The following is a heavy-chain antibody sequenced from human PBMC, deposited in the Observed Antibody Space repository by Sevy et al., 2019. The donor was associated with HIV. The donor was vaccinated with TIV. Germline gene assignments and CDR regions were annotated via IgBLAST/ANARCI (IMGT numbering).Heavy chain of an antibody. CDR1: GYTFTSYD. Sequence: ASVQVSCKASGYTFTSYDINWVRQATGQGLEWMGWMNPNRGNTGDAQKCQGRVTMTMNTSISTAYMELSSLRSEDTAVYYCARTYYDFWSGYYVWFDPWGQGTLVTVSS. CDR3: ARTYYDFWSGYYVWFDP. V-gene: IGHV1-8*01. CDR2: MNPNRGNT. D-gene: IGHD3-3*01. J-gene: IGHJ5*02.